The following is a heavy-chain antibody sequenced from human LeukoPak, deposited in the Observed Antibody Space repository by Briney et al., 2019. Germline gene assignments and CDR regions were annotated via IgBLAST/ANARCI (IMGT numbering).Heavy chain of an antibody. CDR1: GGSISSSSYY. J-gene: IGHJ4*02. CDR3: ARQGIVGATTDPPLDY. V-gene: IGHV4-39*01. D-gene: IGHD1-26*01. CDR2: IYYSGST. Sequence: SETLSLTCTVSGGSISSSSYYWGWIRQPPGKGLEWIGSIYYSGSTYYNPSLKSRVTISVDTSKNQFSLKLSSVSDADTAVYYCARQGIVGATTDPPLDYWGQGTLVTVSS.